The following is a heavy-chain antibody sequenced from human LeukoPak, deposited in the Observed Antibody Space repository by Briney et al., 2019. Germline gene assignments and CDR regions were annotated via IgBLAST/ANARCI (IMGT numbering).Heavy chain of an antibody. V-gene: IGHV3-21*01. Sequence: GGSLRLSCAASGFTFSSYSMNWVRQAPGKGLEWVSSISSSSSHIYYADSVKGRFTISRDNAKNSLYLQMNSLRAEDTAVYYCARGGFSYYGLDYWGQGTLVTVSS. D-gene: IGHD3-10*01. CDR1: GFTFSSYS. CDR3: ARGGFSYYGLDY. J-gene: IGHJ4*02. CDR2: ISSSSSHI.